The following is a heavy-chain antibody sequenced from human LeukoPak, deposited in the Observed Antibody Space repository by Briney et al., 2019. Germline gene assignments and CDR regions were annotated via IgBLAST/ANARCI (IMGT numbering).Heavy chain of an antibody. CDR2: IYYSGST. Sequence: SETLSLTCTVSGGSISSYYWSWIRQPPGKGLEWIGYIYYSGSTNYNPSLKSRVTISVDASKNQFSLKLSSVTAADTAVYYCARDLGYGDYVGWFDPWGQGTLVTVSP. D-gene: IGHD4-17*01. CDR3: ARDLGYGDYVGWFDP. V-gene: IGHV4-59*01. J-gene: IGHJ5*02. CDR1: GGSISSYY.